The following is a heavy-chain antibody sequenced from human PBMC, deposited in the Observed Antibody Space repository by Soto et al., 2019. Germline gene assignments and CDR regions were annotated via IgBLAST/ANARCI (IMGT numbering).Heavy chain of an antibody. CDR3: ASEDPPSVN. Sequence: QVQLVQSGAEVKKPGASVKVSCKASGYTFTSYVISWVRQAPGQGLEWIEWISAYNGNTNYAQKLQGRVTTTEDTSTRTDYMELRSLRADDTAVYCCASEDPPSVNWGQGTLVTVSS. CDR1: GYTFTSYV. D-gene: IGHD2-2*01. CDR2: ISAYNGNT. J-gene: IGHJ4*02. V-gene: IGHV1-18*01.